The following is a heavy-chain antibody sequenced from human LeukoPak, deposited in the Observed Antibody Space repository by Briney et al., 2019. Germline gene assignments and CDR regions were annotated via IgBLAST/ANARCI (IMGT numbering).Heavy chain of an antibody. CDR3: ARVSCSSTSCPRRDALDV. CDR2: IYYSGST. CDR1: GGSISYYY. D-gene: IGHD2-2*01. J-gene: IGHJ3*01. Sequence: PSETLSLTRTVSGGSISYYYWSWIRQPPGKGLEWIGYIYYSGSTNYNPSLKSRVTISVDTSKNQFSLNLTSVTTADTAVYYCARVSCSSTSCPRRDALDVWGQGTMVTVSS. V-gene: IGHV4-59*01.